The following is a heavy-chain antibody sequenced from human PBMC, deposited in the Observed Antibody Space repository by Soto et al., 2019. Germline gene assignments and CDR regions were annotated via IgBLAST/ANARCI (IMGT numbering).Heavy chain of an antibody. Sequence: QVQLQESGPGLVKPSETLSLTCSVSGGSISNHYWSWIRQPPGKGLEWIGYIYSNGYTNYKPSLKSRVTMSADTSRNQISLKLTTVTAADTAVYYCTRANWYSEYWGQGTLVTVSS. J-gene: IGHJ4*02. CDR3: TRANWYSEY. V-gene: IGHV4-59*11. D-gene: IGHD7-27*01. CDR1: GGSISNHY. CDR2: IYSNGYT.